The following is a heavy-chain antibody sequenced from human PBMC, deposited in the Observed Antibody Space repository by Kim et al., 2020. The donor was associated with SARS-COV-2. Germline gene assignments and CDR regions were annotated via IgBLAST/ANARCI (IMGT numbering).Heavy chain of an antibody. CDR2: VSNSGGTV. V-gene: IGHV3-11*01. J-gene: IGHJ4*02. Sequence: GGSLRLSCAASGITFSDYYMSWIRQAPGKGLEWVSYVSNSGGTVYYADSVKGRFTISRDNAKNLLYLEMNGLRAEDTAVYYCASGERRSLIHVDTALVTSYWGQGTLVTVS. CDR3: ASGERRSLIHVDTALVTSY. CDR1: GITFSDYY. D-gene: IGHD5-18*01.